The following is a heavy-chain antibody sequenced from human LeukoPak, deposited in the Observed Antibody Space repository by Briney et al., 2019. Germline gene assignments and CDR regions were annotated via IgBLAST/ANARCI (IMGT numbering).Heavy chain of an antibody. D-gene: IGHD6-13*01. J-gene: IGHJ6*03. V-gene: IGHV4-61*02. Sequence: PSETLSLTCTVSGGSISSGSYYWSWIRQPAGKGLEWIGRIYTSGSTNYNPSLKSRVTISVDTSKNQFSLKLSSVTAADTAVYYCARRQKAAAGMNYYYMDVWGKGTTVTVSS. CDR3: ARRQKAAAGMNYYYMDV. CDR1: GGSISSGSYY. CDR2: IYTSGST.